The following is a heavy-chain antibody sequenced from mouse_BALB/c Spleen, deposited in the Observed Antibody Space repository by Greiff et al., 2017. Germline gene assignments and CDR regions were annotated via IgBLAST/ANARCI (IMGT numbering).Heavy chain of an antibody. CDR1: GFTFSDYY. CDR2: ISDGGSYT. J-gene: IGHJ3*01. V-gene: IGHV5-4*02. Sequence: EVKLQESGGGLVKPGGSLKLSCAASGFTFSDYYMYWVRQTPEKRLEWVATISDGGSYTYYPDSVKGRFTISRDNAKNNLYLQMSSLKSEDTAMYYCARERSTAKGFAYWGQGTLVTVSA. CDR3: ARERSTAKGFAY. D-gene: IGHD1-2*01.